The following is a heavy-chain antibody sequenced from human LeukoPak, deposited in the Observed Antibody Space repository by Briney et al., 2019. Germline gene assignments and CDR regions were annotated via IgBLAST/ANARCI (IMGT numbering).Heavy chain of an antibody. D-gene: IGHD6-6*01. CDR3: AREEAARPFYYYYFMDV. CDR1: GGSISSSSYY. CDR2: IYYSGST. J-gene: IGHJ6*03. V-gene: IGHV4-39*07. Sequence: PSETLSLTCTVSGGSISSSSYYWGWIRQPPGKGLEWIGSIYYSGSTNYNPSLKSRVTISVDKSKNQFSLKLSSVTAADTAVYYCAREEAARPFYYYYFMDVWGKGTTVTVSS.